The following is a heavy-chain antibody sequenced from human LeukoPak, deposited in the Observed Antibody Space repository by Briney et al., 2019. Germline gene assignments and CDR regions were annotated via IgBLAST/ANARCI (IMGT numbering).Heavy chain of an antibody. CDR1: GGSFSGYY. CDR2: INHSGST. J-gene: IGHJ5*02. V-gene: IGHV4-34*01. D-gene: IGHD2-21*01. Sequence: SETLSLTCAVYGGSFSGYYWSWIRQPPGKGLEWIGEINHSGSTNYNPSLKSRVTISVDTSKNQFSLKLSSVTAADTAVYYCARLGIGEGVGGDWFDPWGQGTLVTVSS. CDR3: ARLGIGEGVGGDWFDP.